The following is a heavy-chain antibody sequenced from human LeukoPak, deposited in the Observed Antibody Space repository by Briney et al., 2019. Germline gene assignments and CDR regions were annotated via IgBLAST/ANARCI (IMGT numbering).Heavy chain of an antibody. CDR3: ARDETRGGDCNY. Sequence: PGGSLRLSCAASGFTFSSYWMAWVRQAPGKGLEWVASINQDGSDKYYLDSVKGRFTISRDNTKNSLYLQMNSLGAEDTAVYYCARDETRGGDCNYWGQGTLVTVSS. CDR1: GFTFSSYW. CDR2: INQDGSDK. V-gene: IGHV3-7*01. D-gene: IGHD2-21*01. J-gene: IGHJ4*02.